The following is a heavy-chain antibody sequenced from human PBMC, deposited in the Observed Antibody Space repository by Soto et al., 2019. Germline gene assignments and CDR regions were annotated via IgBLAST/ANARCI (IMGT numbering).Heavy chain of an antibody. V-gene: IGHV4-30-4*08. J-gene: IGHJ5*01. CDR3: ARGVYYYGSSSNCFDL. Sequence: PSETLSLTCPVSGGSISSGDYCWSCIRQPPGKGLEWIGFIYYSGSTYYNPTLKSRVTMSVDRSKNQFSLKLSPVTASDTAVNYGARGVYYYGSSSNCFDLWGQGTTVTVSS. CDR2: IYYSGST. D-gene: IGHD6-13*01. CDR1: GGSISSGDYC.